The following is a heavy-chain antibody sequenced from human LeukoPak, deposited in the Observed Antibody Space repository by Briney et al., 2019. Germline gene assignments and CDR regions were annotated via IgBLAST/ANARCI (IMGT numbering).Heavy chain of an antibody. CDR2: ISSTGTTI. D-gene: IGHD2-2*01. CDR3: ARETDSTLFDY. CDR1: GFIFSDYY. J-gene: IGHJ4*02. V-gene: IGHV3-11*04. Sequence: KPGGSLRLSCGASGFIFSDYYMSWIRQAPGKGLEWVSYISSTGTTIYYADSVKGRFTISRDNAKNSLYLQMNSLRAEDTAVYYCARETDSTLFDYWGQGTLVTVSS.